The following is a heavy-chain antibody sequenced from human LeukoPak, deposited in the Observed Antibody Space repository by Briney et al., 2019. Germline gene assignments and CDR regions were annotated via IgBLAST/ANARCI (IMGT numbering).Heavy chain of an antibody. Sequence: SGGSLRLSCAASGFTFSSYAMHWVRQAPGKGLEWVAFVSYDGTDKNYADSVKGRFTISRDNSKNTLYLQMNSLRAEDTAVYYCARVHDGYNSLDFWGQGTLVTVSS. J-gene: IGHJ4*02. CDR2: VSYDGTDK. V-gene: IGHV3-30-3*01. CDR3: ARVHDGYNSLDF. CDR1: GFTFSSYA. D-gene: IGHD5-24*01.